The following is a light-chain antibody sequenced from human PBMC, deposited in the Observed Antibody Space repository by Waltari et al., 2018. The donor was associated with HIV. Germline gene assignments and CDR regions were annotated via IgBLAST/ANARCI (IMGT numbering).Light chain of an antibody. V-gene: IGLV2-14*03. Sequence: QSALTQPASVSGSPGQSITISCTGTSSAVGAYDYVPWYQQHPGKVPKLLLYDVYMRPSRISNRFSGSKSGNTASLTISGLRDEDEADYYCASFTSGRLNVFGTGTKVTVL. CDR1: SSAVGAYDY. CDR3: ASFTSGRLNV. J-gene: IGLJ1*01. CDR2: DVY.